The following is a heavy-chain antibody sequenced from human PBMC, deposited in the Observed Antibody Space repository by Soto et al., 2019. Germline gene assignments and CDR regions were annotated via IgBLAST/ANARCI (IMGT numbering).Heavy chain of an antibody. J-gene: IGHJ4*02. Sequence: QVHLVLSGDEVKKPGASVKDSCKGSGYAFTTYGITWVRQAPGQGLEWMGWISAHNGNTNYAQKLQGRVTVTRDTSTSTAYMELRSLRSDDTAVYYCARGRYGDYWGQGALVTVSS. V-gene: IGHV1-18*01. CDR1: GYAFTTYG. D-gene: IGHD1-1*01. CDR3: ARGRYGDY. CDR2: ISAHNGNT.